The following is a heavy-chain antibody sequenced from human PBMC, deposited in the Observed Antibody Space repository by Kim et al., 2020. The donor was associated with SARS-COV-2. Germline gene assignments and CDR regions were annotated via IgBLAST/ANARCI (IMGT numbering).Heavy chain of an antibody. V-gene: IGHV3-23*01. J-gene: IGHJ4*02. D-gene: IGHD5-18*01. CDR3: AKEGRGYSYGYFDY. Sequence: ADSVKGRFTISRDNSKNTLYLQMNSLRAEDTAVYYCAKEGRGYSYGYFDYWGQGTLVTVSS.